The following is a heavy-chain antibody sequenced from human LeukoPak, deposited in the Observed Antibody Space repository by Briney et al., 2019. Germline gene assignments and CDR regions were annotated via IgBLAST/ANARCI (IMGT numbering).Heavy chain of an antibody. CDR1: GFTFSSYG. CDR2: IWYDGSNK. J-gene: IGHJ4*02. Sequence: PGGSLRLSCAASGFTFSSYGMHWVRQAPGKGLEWVAVIWYDGSNKYYADSVKGRFTISRDNSKNTLNLQMNSLRAEDTAVYYCAKDPKYSSSWYGGYFDYWGQGTLVTVSS. V-gene: IGHV3-30*02. D-gene: IGHD6-13*01. CDR3: AKDPKYSSSWYGGYFDY.